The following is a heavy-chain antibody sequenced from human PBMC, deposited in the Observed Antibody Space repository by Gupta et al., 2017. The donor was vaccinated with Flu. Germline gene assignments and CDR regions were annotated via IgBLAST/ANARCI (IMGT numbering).Heavy chain of an antibody. J-gene: IGHJ4*02. V-gene: IGHV3-7*01. CDR3: ARGVTLGAYSYGYPYFDY. CDR1: GFTFSSYW. Sequence: EVQLVESGGGLVQPGGSLRLSCAASGFTFSSYWMSWVRQAPGKGLEWVANIKQDGSEKYYVDSVKGRFTISRDNAKNSLYLQMNSLRAEDTAVYYCARGVTLGAYSYGYPYFDYWGQGTLVTVSS. D-gene: IGHD5-18*01. CDR2: IKQDGSEK.